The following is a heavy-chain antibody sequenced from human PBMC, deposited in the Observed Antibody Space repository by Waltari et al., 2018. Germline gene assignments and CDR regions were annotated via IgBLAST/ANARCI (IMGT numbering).Heavy chain of an antibody. D-gene: IGHD5-18*01. J-gene: IGHJ3*02. V-gene: IGHV1-58*02. Sequence: QMQLVQSGPEVKKPGTSVKVSCKASGFTFTSSAMQWVRQARGQRLEWIGWIVVGSGNTNYAQKFQERVTIIRDMSTSTAYMELSSLRSEDTAVYYCAAGMDTAMVNDAFDIWGQGTMVTVSS. CDR3: AAGMDTAMVNDAFDI. CDR2: IVVGSGNT. CDR1: GFTFTSSA.